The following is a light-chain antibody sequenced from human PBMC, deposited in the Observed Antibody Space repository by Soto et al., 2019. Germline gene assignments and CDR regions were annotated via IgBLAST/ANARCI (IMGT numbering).Light chain of an antibody. CDR1: QGIRNE. V-gene: IGKV1-17*01. CDR3: QQYNSYPWT. Sequence: DIQMTQSPSSLSASVGARVPITCRASQGIRNELGWYQQKPGKAPKLLIYDASSLESGVPSRFSGSGSGTEFTLTISSLQPDDFATYYCQQYNSYPWTFGQGTKVDIK. CDR2: DAS. J-gene: IGKJ1*01.